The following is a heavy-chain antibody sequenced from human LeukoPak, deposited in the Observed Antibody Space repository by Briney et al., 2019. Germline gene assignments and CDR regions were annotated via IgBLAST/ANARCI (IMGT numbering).Heavy chain of an antibody. CDR3: AIQLIRGASPDAFDI. Sequence: GESLKISCKVSGYTLTNYWINWVRQTPAKGLEWMGRIDPSDSYTNYSPSFRGHVTISTDKSISTAYLQWSSLKASDTAMYYCAIQLIRGASPDAFDIWGQGTMVTVSS. J-gene: IGHJ3*02. D-gene: IGHD3-10*01. V-gene: IGHV5-10-1*01. CDR1: GYTLTNYW. CDR2: IDPSDSYT.